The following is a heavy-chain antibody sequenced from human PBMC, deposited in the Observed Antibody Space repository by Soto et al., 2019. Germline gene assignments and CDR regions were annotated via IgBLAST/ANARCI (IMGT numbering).Heavy chain of an antibody. D-gene: IGHD3-16*02. V-gene: IGHV4-59*08. J-gene: IGHJ5*02. CDR2: IYYSGST. Sequence: PSETLSLTCTVSGGSISSYYWSWIRQPPGKGLEWIGYIYYSGSTNYNPSLKSRVTISVDTSKNQFSLKLSSVTAADTAVYYCAGCPWGNPLTPKSLHPRGQAPLLTLSS. CDR3: AGCPWGNPLTPKSLHP. CDR1: GGSISSYY.